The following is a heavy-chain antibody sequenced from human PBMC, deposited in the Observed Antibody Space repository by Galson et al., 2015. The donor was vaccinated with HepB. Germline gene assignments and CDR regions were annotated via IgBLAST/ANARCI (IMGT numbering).Heavy chain of an antibody. CDR2: IYSDGAT. Sequence: SLRLSCAASEFTLSSTHLTWVRQAPGAGLEWVALIYSDGATEYADSVKGRITIVRDNFKNTVYLQMNSLRVEDTAIYYCARERFMDVWGRGTPVTVSS. CDR3: ARERFMDV. J-gene: IGHJ6*04. V-gene: IGHV3-53*01. CDR1: EFTLSSTH.